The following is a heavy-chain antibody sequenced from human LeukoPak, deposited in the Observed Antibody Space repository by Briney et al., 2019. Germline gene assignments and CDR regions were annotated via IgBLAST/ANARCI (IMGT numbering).Heavy chain of an antibody. Sequence: ASVTVSCKASGYTFTNYGFSWVRQAPGQGLEWMGWISAYNGYTDYAQKFQFRVTMTTDTSTSTAYMELRSLRSDDTAVYYCARDKAVTTEVTQHFQHWGQGTLVTVSS. J-gene: IGHJ1*01. V-gene: IGHV1-18*01. D-gene: IGHD4-23*01. CDR3: ARDKAVTTEVTQHFQH. CDR1: GYTFTNYG. CDR2: ISAYNGYT.